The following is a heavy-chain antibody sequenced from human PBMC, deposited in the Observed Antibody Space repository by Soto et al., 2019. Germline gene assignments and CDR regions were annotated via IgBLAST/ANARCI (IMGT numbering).Heavy chain of an antibody. CDR3: AKVIGLGYCSGGSCYSLAFDI. CDR1: GFTFSSYA. J-gene: IGHJ3*02. CDR2: ISGSGGST. D-gene: IGHD2-15*01. Sequence: GGSLRLSCAASGFTFSSYARSWVRQAPGRGLEWVSAISGSGGSTYYADSVKGRFTISRDNSKNTLYLQMNSLRAEDTAVYYCAKVIGLGYCSGGSCYSLAFDIWGQGTIVTVSS. V-gene: IGHV3-23*01.